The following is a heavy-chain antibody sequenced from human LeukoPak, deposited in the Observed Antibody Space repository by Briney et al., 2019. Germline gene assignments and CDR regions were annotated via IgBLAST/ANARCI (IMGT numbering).Heavy chain of an antibody. CDR1: GGSISSGGYY. CDR3: ARAPLYGGHAEWFDP. D-gene: IGHD4-23*01. Sequence: SQTLSLTCTVSGGSISSGGYYWSWIRQHPGKGLEWIGYIYYSGSTYYNPSLKSRVTISVDTSKNQFSLKVNSVTAADTAVYYCARAPLYGGHAEWFDPWGQGTLVTVSS. V-gene: IGHV4-31*03. CDR2: IYYSGST. J-gene: IGHJ5*02.